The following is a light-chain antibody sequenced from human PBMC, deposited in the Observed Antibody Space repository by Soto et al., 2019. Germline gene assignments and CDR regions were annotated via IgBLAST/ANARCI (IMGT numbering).Light chain of an antibody. CDR1: SSDVGGYNY. CDR3: CSYAGSYTFGV. Sequence: QSALTQPRSVSGSPGQSVTISCTGTSSDVGGYNYVSWYQQHPGKAPKLMIYDVSKRPSWVPDRFSGSKSGNTASLTISGLQAEDEADYYCCSYAGSYTFGVFGTGTKLTVL. CDR2: DVS. V-gene: IGLV2-11*01. J-gene: IGLJ1*01.